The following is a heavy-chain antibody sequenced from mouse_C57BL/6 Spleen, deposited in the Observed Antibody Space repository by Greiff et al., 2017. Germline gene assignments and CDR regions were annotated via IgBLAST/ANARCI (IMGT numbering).Heavy chain of an antibody. D-gene: IGHD2-1*01. V-gene: IGHV5-6*01. J-gene: IGHJ4*01. Sequence: EVKLVESGGDLVKPGGSPKLSCAASGFTFSSYGMSWVRQTPDKRLEWVATISSGGSYTYYPDSVKGRFTISRDNAKNTLYLQMSSLKSEDTAMYYCARLGNYEDYAMDYWGQGTSVTVSS. CDR2: ISSGGSYT. CDR3: ARLGNYEDYAMDY. CDR1: GFTFSSYG.